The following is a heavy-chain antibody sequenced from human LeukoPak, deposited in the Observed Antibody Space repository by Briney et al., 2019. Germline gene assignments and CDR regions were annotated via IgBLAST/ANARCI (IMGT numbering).Heavy chain of an antibody. CDR2: IYYSGST. J-gene: IGHJ5*02. V-gene: IGHV4-59*01. Sequence: SEALSLTCTVSGGSISSYYWSWIRQPPGKGLEWIGYIYYSGSTSYNPSLKSRVTISVDTSKNQFSLKLSSVTAADTAVYYCARECGGDCYYPNWFDPWGQGTLVTVSS. CDR1: GGSISSYY. CDR3: ARECGGDCYYPNWFDP. D-gene: IGHD2-21*02.